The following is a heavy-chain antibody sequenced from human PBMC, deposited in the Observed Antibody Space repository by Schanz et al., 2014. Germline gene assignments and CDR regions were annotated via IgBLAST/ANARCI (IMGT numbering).Heavy chain of an antibody. CDR1: GFTFSSYA. CDR2: ISGGGGGYR. J-gene: IGHJ2*01. V-gene: IGHV3-23*01. D-gene: IGHD2-21*01. CDR3: AKGQGAVINNWYFDL. Sequence: EVQLLESGGGLVQPGGSLRLSCAVSGFTFSSYAMSWVRQAPGKGLEWVSTISGGGGGYRPYADCVEGRFTISRDNSIETLSLQMNSLSADDTANYYCAKGQGAVINNWYFDLWGRGTLVTVSS.